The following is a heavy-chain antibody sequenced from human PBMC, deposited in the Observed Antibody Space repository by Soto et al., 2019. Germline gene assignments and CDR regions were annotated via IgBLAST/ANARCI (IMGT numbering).Heavy chain of an antibody. CDR1: GFTISDYY. CDR3: ARDLEGWASHSLGYHYYAMDV. V-gene: IGHV3-11*01. J-gene: IGHJ6*02. Sequence: PGGSLRLSCAASGFTISDYYMTWIRQAPGKGLEWVSYISSEGTTTYYAASVRDRFSISLDNAKNSVYLQMNSLRADDSGVYYCARDLEGWASHSLGYHYYAMDVWGQGTRVTVSS. CDR2: ISSEGTTT. D-gene: IGHD6-19*01.